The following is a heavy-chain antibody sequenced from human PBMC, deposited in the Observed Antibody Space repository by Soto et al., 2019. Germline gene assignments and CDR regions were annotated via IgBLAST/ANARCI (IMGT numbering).Heavy chain of an antibody. CDR2: MNPSGGVT. D-gene: IGHD2-2*01. V-gene: IGHV1-46*03. CDR3: ANSEAVPTTTYYYWYIDV. CDR1: GYTFTDYY. J-gene: IGHJ6*03. Sequence: QVQLVQSGAEVKKPGASVRISCKASGYTFTDYYLHWVRQAPGQGLEWMGIMNPSGGVTSYAQKFQGKVAVTRDTSTSTVYMQLSSLRSEDTAVYYCANSEAVPTTTYYYWYIDVWGKGTTVTVSS.